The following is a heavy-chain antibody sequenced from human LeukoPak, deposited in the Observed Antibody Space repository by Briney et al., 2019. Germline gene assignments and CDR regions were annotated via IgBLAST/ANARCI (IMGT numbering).Heavy chain of an antibody. Sequence: ASVKVSCKASGGTFSSYAISWVRQAPGQGLEWMGGIIPIFGTANYAQKFQGRVTITADESTSTAYMELSSLRSDDTAVYYCARDIRYLYCSSTSCRSTRDAFDIWGQGTMVTVSS. CDR1: GGTFSSYA. J-gene: IGHJ3*02. CDR3: ARDIRYLYCSSTSCRSTRDAFDI. CDR2: IIPIFGTA. V-gene: IGHV1-69*13. D-gene: IGHD2-2*01.